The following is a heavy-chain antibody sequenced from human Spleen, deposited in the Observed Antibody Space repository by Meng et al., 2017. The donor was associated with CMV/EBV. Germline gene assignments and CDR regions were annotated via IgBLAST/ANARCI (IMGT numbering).Heavy chain of an antibody. Sequence: ASVKVSCKPSGYTFTDYYIHWIRQAPGLGLEWLGWINVKSGGTMYAEKFQGRVIMTRDTSIRAAYMELGSLTSDDTAVYYCAKGGGGRFDYWGQGTLVTVSS. J-gene: IGHJ4*02. V-gene: IGHV1-2*02. CDR1: GYTFTDYY. CDR3: AKGGGGRFDY. CDR2: INVKSGGT. D-gene: IGHD3-16*01.